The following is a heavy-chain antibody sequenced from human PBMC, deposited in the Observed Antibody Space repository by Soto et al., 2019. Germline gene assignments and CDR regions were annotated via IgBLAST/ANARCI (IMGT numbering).Heavy chain of an antibody. V-gene: IGHV4-4*02. CDR2: IYHSGST. CDR3: ARDRRTPTYGGPYYYYYMDV. CDR1: SGSISSSNW. D-gene: IGHD4-17*01. Sequence: QVQLQESGPGLVKPSGTLSLTCAVSSGSISSSNWWSWVRQPPGKGLEWIGEIYHSGSTNYNPSHKSRVTISVDKSKNQFSLKLSSVTAADTAVYYCARDRRTPTYGGPYYYYYMDVWGKGTTVTVSS. J-gene: IGHJ6*03.